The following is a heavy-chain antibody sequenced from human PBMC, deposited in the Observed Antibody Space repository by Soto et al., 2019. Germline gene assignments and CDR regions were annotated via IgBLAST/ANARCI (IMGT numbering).Heavy chain of an antibody. CDR3: AKDRPNKDTYTGYSYYDMDV. J-gene: IGHJ6*02. D-gene: IGHD3-16*01. V-gene: IGHV3-30*18. CDR2: TSYDGTNS. CDR1: GFTFSSYG. Sequence: QVQLVESGGGVVQPGRSLRLSCAASGFTFSSYGMHWVRQAPGKGLEWVAVTSYDGTNSYYADSVKGRFTISRDNSKNTLYLQMNSLGAEDTAVYYCAKDRPNKDTYTGYSYYDMDVWGQGTTVTVSS.